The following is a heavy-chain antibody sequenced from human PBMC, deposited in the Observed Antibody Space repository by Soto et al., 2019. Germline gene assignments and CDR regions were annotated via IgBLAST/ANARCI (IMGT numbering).Heavy chain of an antibody. CDR2: VDADGGTT. V-gene: IGHV3-74*01. J-gene: IGHJ4*02. CDR3: ARDGGAGTPFDY. Sequence: GGSLRLSCAASGFTFSSYWIHWLHQSPGKGLVGVARVDADGGTTRFADFVKGRFTISRDNAKNTVYLQMNSLGGDDTAVYYCARDGGAGTPFDYWGQGTLVTVSS. D-gene: IGHD6-19*01. CDR1: GFTFSSYW.